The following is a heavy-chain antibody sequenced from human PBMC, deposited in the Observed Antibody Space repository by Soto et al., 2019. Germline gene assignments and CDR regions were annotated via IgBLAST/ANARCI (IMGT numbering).Heavy chain of an antibody. CDR3: ARDPAIVVVPAAMGGAFDI. J-gene: IGHJ3*02. CDR2: ISSSSTI. D-gene: IGHD2-2*01. CDR1: GFTFSSYS. Sequence: GGSLRLSCAASGFTFSSYSMNWVRQAPGKGLEWVSYISSSSTIYYADSVKGRFTISRDNAKNSLYLQMNSLRAEDTAVYYCARDPAIVVVPAAMGGAFDIWGQGTMVTVSS. V-gene: IGHV3-48*01.